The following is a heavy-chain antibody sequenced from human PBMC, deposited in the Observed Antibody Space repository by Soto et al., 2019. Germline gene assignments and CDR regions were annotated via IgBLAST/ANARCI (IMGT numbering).Heavy chain of an antibody. D-gene: IGHD6-19*01. J-gene: IGHJ4*02. Sequence: EVQLLESGGGLVHPGGSLRLSCAASGFTFSYFAMSWVRQAPGKGLEWVSAISASGTNTYYAGSVKGRFTISRDNSKNTLYLQMNSLGDDDTAVYYCANDRGGSGLSTLDNWGQGTLVTVSS. CDR3: ANDRGGSGLSTLDN. V-gene: IGHV3-23*01. CDR1: GFTFSYFA. CDR2: ISASGTNT.